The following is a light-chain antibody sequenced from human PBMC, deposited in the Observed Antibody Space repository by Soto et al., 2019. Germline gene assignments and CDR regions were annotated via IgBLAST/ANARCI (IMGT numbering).Light chain of an antibody. CDR3: QQSGRSPIT. Sequence: IVLTQSPGTLSLSPGERATLSCRASQSVSRSNLAWYQQKPGQAPRLLIYSASSRATGIPDRFSGSGSGTDFTLTISRLEPEDFAVYYCQQSGRSPITSGQGTRLEIK. CDR2: SAS. V-gene: IGKV3-20*01. CDR1: QSVSRSN. J-gene: IGKJ5*01.